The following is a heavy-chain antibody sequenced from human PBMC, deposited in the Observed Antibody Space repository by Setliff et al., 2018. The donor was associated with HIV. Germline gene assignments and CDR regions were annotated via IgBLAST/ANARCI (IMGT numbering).Heavy chain of an antibody. J-gene: IGHJ4*02. D-gene: IGHD3-22*01. CDR1: GGSISSSGDY. CDR3: ARAPYYDYRGLAVYYFDY. Sequence: TLSLTCTVSGGSISSSGDYWSWVRQHPGKGLEWIGYIYYTGSTYSNPSLQSRVRISVDTSKNQFSLRLSSVTAADTAVYYCARAPYYDYRGLAVYYFDYWGQGTLVTVSS. V-gene: IGHV4-31*03. CDR2: IYYTGST.